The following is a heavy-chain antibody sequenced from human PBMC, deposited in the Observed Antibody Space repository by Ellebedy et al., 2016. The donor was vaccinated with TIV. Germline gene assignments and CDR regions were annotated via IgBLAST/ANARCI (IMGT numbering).Heavy chain of an antibody. V-gene: IGHV4-34*01. J-gene: IGHJ5*02. CDR1: GGSFSGYY. CDR3: ARRAVVRGVDWFDP. Sequence: GSLRLXXAVYGGSFSGYYWSWIRQPPGKGLEWIGEINHSGSTNYNPSLKSRVTISVDTSKNQFSLKLSSVTAADTAVYYCARRAVVRGVDWFDPWGQGTLVTVSS. D-gene: IGHD3-10*01. CDR2: INHSGST.